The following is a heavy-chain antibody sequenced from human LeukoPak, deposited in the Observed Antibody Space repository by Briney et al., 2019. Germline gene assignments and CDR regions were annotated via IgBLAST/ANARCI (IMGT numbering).Heavy chain of an antibody. Sequence: PSETLSLTCTVSGGSISSSSYYWGWIRQPPGKGLEWIGSIYYSGSTYYNPSLKSRVTISADTSKNQFSLKLSSVTAADTAVYYCARRRITMIKEDAFDIWGQGTMVTVSS. CDR3: ARRRITMIKEDAFDI. J-gene: IGHJ3*02. D-gene: IGHD3-22*01. CDR1: GGSISSSSYY. CDR2: IYYSGST. V-gene: IGHV4-39*01.